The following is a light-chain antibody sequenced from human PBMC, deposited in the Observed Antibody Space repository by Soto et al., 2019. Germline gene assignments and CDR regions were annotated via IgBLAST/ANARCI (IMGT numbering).Light chain of an antibody. V-gene: IGLV2-14*01. J-gene: IGLJ1*01. CDR1: RSDVGAYNY. CDR3: ISFTSRFTFV. Sequence: QSALTQPASVSGSPGQSIAISCTGTRSDVGAYNYVSGYQQHPGKAPKLMISEVTNRPSGVSDRFSGYKSGNTASLTIYGLQAEHEADYYCISFTSRFTFVFGTGTKVTVL. CDR2: EVT.